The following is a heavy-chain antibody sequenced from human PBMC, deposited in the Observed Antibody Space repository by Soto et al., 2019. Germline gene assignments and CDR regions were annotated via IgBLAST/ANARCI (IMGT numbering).Heavy chain of an antibody. CDR2: TYYRSRWYN. CDR1: GDSVSSNSAA. Sequence: QVQLQESGPGLVKPSQTLSLTCAISGDSVSSNSAAWNWIRLSPSRGLEWLARTYYRSRWYNDYAVSVRSRITVNPDTSKNQFSLQLTSVTPEDTAVYYCAGITSHQWYYMDVWCKGTTVTVSS. D-gene: IGHD1-7*01. V-gene: IGHV6-1*01. J-gene: IGHJ6*03. CDR3: AGITSHQWYYMDV.